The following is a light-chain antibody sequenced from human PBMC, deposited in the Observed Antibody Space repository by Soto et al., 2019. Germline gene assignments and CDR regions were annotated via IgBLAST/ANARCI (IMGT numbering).Light chain of an antibody. Sequence: VVLTQSPATLSLSPGERATLSCRANQPVSANYLAWYQQKPGQAPRLLIYGASSRATGIPDRFSGSGSGTDFTLTISRLEPEDFAVFYCHQYGSSPFPFGPGTKVDIK. CDR1: QPVSANY. CDR2: GAS. CDR3: HQYGSSPFP. V-gene: IGKV3-20*01. J-gene: IGKJ3*01.